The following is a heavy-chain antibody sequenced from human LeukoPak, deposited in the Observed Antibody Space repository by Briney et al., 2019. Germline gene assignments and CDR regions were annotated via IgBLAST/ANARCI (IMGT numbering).Heavy chain of an antibody. CDR3: ARVPSGYFDY. J-gene: IGHJ4*02. CDR2: INTDGSST. D-gene: IGHD6-25*01. Sequence: GGSLRLSCAASGFTFSGYWMHWVRQVPGKGLVWVSRINTDGSSTSYADSVKGRFTISRDNSKNTLYLQMNSLRAEDTAVYYCARVPSGYFDYWGQGTLVTVSS. V-gene: IGHV3-74*01. CDR1: GFTFSGYW.